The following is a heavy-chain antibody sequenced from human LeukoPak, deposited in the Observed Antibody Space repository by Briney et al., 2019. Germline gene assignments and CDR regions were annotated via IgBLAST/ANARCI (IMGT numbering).Heavy chain of an antibody. V-gene: IGHV1-2*02. CDR2: INPNSGDT. J-gene: IGHJ3*02. CDR3: ASPRIRNVFDI. CDR1: GYTFTDYY. Sequence: ASVTVSCKASGYTFTDYYMHWVRQAPGQGLEWMGWINPNSGDTNYAQKFQGRVTMTRDTSISTAYMELSRLISDDTAVYYCASPRIRNVFDIWGQGTMVTVSS. D-gene: IGHD1-1*01.